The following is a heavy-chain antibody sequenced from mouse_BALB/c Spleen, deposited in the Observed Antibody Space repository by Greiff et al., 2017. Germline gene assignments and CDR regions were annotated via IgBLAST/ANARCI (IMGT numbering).Heavy chain of an antibody. D-gene: IGHD2-4*01. CDR3: TRRGDDYDTGFAY. J-gene: IGHJ3*01. CDR2: ISSGGSYT. V-gene: IGHV5-6-4*01. Sequence: EVKLVESGGGLVKPGGSLKLSCAASGFTFSSYTMSWVRQTPEKRLEWVATISSGGSYTYYPDSVKGRFTISRDNAKNTLYLQMSSLKSEDTAMYYCTRRGDDYDTGFAYWGQGTLVTVSA. CDR1: GFTFSSYT.